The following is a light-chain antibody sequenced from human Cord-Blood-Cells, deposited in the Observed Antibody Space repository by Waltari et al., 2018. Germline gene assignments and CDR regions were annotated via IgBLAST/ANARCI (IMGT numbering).Light chain of an antibody. CDR1: QSVSSY. J-gene: IGKJ4*01. CDR3: QQRSNWPLT. Sequence: LSLSPGERATLSCRASQSVSSYLAWYQQKPGQAPRLLIYDASNRATGIPARFSGSGSGTDFTLTISSPEPEDFAVYYCQQRSNWPLTFGGGTKVEIK. V-gene: IGKV3-11*01. CDR2: DAS.